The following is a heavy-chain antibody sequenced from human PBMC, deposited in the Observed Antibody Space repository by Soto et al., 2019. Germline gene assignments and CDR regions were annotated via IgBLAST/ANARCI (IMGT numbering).Heavy chain of an antibody. V-gene: IGHV1-46*01. CDR1: GYTFTHYY. CDR3: ARDLAAGDY. CDR2: INPASGST. D-gene: IGHD6-13*01. Sequence: QVQLVQSGAEVKKPGASVKLSCRTSGYTFTHYYIHWVRQAPGQGLEWLAIINPASGSTNYAQDFQGRVTLTKDTSTTTVYRELSGLRAEDTAIFYCARDLAAGDYWGQGTLVTVSS. J-gene: IGHJ4*02.